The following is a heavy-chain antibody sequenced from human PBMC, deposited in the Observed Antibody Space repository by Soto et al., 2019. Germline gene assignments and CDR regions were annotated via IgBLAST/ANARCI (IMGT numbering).Heavy chain of an antibody. CDR1: GFTLSTHD. CDR3: ARYYYASGTNWFDP. D-gene: IGHD3-10*01. V-gene: IGHV3-23*01. J-gene: IGHJ5*02. Sequence: GGSLRLSCAASGFTLSTHDMSWVRQAPGKGLGWVSSISGSGGRTYYADSVKGRFTISRDNSKNTLYLQMSSLRAADTAVYYCARYYYASGTNWFDPWGRGTLVTVAS. CDR2: ISGSGGRT.